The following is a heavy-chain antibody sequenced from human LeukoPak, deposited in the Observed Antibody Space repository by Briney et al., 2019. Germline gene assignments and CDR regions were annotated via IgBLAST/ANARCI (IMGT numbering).Heavy chain of an antibody. Sequence: GASVKVSCKASGYTFTSCDINWVRQATGQGLEWMGWMNPNSGNTGYAQKFQGRVTMTRNTSISTAYMELSSLRSEDTAVYYCARGKRGSYRAWFDPWGQGTLVTVSS. CDR3: ARGKRGSYRAWFDP. V-gene: IGHV1-8*01. CDR2: MNPNSGNT. CDR1: GYTFTSCD. J-gene: IGHJ5*02. D-gene: IGHD1-26*01.